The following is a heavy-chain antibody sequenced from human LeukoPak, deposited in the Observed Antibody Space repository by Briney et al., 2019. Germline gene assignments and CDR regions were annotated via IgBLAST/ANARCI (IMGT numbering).Heavy chain of an antibody. CDR3: TRDYYYRMDV. Sequence: GGSLRLSCAASGFTFSDNWMHWVRQAPARGLVWVSRIEGDGTGTVYADSVKGRFTISRDNAKNTLYLQMNSLRAEDTAVYYCTRDYYYRMDVWGQGAAVTVSS. J-gene: IGHJ6*02. CDR2: IEGDGTGT. CDR1: GFTFSDNW. V-gene: IGHV3-74*01.